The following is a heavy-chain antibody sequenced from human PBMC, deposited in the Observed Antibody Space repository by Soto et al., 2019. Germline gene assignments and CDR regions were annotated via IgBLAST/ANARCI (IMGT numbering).Heavy chain of an antibody. CDR1: GFSLSTSGVG. CDR2: IYWDDDK. D-gene: IGHD3-10*01. V-gene: IGHV2-5*02. Sequence: SGPTLVNPAQTLTLTCTFSGFSLSTSGVGVGWIRQPPGKALEWLALIYWDDDKRYSPSLKSRPTITKDTSKNQVVLTMTNMDPVDTATYYCAHWGHYYSSGSPYYFDYWGQGTLVTVSS. CDR3: AHWGHYYSSGSPYYFDY. J-gene: IGHJ4*02.